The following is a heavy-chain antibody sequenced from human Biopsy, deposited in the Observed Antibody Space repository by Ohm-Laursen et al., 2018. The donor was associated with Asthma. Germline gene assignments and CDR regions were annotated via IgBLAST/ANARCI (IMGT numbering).Heavy chain of an antibody. V-gene: IGHV4-31*11. CDR1: GGSISSGDLY. D-gene: IGHD3-22*01. Sequence: PSQTLSLTCAVSGGSISSGDLYWSWIRQPPGKGLEWIGYIYYSGSTYYNPSLKSRVSISIDTSKNQFSLKLSSVTAADTAVYYCARAQDYYDSRGYYRSFDYWGQGTLVTVSS. CDR3: ARAQDYYDSRGYYRSFDY. J-gene: IGHJ4*02. CDR2: IYYSGST.